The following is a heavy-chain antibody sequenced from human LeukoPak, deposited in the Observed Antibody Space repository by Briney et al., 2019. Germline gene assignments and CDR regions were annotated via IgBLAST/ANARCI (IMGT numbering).Heavy chain of an antibody. V-gene: IGHV3-30*18. CDR1: GFTFSSYG. Sequence: GGSLRLSCAASGFTFSSYGMSWVRQAPGKGLEWVAVISYDGSNKYYADSVKGRFTISRDNSKNTLYLQMNSLRAEDTAVYYCAKNGKVRGVIMPFDYWGQGTLVTVSS. D-gene: IGHD3-10*01. CDR2: ISYDGSNK. J-gene: IGHJ4*02. CDR3: AKNGKVRGVIMPFDY.